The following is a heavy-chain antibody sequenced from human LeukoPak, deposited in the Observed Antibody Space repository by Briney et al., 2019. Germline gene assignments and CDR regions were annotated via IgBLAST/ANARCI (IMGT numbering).Heavy chain of an antibody. V-gene: IGHV3-23*01. D-gene: IGHD1-26*01. J-gene: IGHJ4*02. CDR3: AKAKSGSYSPFDY. CDR2: LSSSGGST. CDR1: GFTLSNYA. Sequence: PGGSLRLSCTASGFTLSNYAMSWVRQGPGKGLEWVSSLSSSGGSTYYADSVKGRFTISRDNSWNTLYLQMNSLRAEDTAVYYCAKAKSGSYSPFDYWGQGTLVTVSS.